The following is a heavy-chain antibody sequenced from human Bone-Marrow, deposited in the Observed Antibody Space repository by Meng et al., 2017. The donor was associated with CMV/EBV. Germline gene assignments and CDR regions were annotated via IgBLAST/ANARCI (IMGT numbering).Heavy chain of an antibody. CDR3: ARYGTPGFDP. CDR2: IYYSGST. D-gene: IGHD1-1*01. V-gene: IGHV4-61*01. J-gene: IGHJ5*02. CDR1: GGSVSSGSYY. Sequence: SETLSLTCTVSGGSVSSGSYYWSWIRQPPGKGLEWIGYIYYSGSTNYNPSLKSRVTLSVDTSKNQFSLRLKSGTAADTAVYFCARYGTPGFDPWGQGILVTVSS.